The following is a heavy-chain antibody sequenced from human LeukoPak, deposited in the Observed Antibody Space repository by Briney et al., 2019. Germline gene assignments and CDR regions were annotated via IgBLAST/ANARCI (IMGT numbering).Heavy chain of an antibody. CDR3: ARIAVNYYDSSGYYFDY. CDR1: CGSISSYY. D-gene: IGHD3-22*01. J-gene: IGHJ4*02. CDR2: IYYSGST. V-gene: IGHV4-59*01. Sequence: KTSETLSLTCTVSCGSISSYYWSWIRQPPGKGLEWIGYIYYSGSTNYNPSLKSRVTISVDTSKNQFSLKLSSVTAADTAVYYCARIAVNYYDSSGYYFDYWGQGTLVTVSS.